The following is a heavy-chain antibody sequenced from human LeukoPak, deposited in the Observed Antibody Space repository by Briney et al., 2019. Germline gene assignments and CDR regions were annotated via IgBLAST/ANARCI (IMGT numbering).Heavy chain of an antibody. CDR2: ISGSGGST. J-gene: IGHJ4*02. V-gene: IGHV3-23*01. CDR1: GLTFNNYA. CDR3: ARAPYYYGSGSYYNRYPNDY. D-gene: IGHD3-10*01. Sequence: GGSLRLSCEASGLTFNNYAMHWVRQSSGKGLEWVSAISGSGGSTYYADSVKGRFTISRDNSKNTLYLQMNSLRAEDTAVYYCARAPYYYGSGSYYNRYPNDYWGQGTLVTVSS.